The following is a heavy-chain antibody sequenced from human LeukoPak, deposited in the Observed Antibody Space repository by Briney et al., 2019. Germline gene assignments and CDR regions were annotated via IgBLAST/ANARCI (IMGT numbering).Heavy chain of an antibody. CDR2: ISSRGDST. V-gene: IGHV3-23*01. CDR1: GFIFSNYA. J-gene: IGHJ4*02. D-gene: IGHD6-19*01. Sequence: PGGSLRLSCAASGFIFSNYAMSWVRQVPGRGLEWVSTISSRGDSTYVADPVKGRFTISGDNPKNSLYLQMNTVRAEDTAVYYCVKGPRPDITVAHTVENWGQGTLVTVSS. CDR3: VKGPRPDITVAHTVEN.